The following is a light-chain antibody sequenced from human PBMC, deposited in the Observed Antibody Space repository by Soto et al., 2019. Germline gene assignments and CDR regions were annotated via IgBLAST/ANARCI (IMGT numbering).Light chain of an antibody. CDR2: RNN. CDR3: AAWDDSLSGFYV. V-gene: IGLV1-47*01. Sequence: QSPPSQPPTASVTTGYRVTISRPGSSSNIGSNYVYWYQQLPGTAPKLIIYRNNQRPSGVPDRFSGSKSGTSASLAISGLRSEDEADYYCAAWDDSLSGFYVFGTGT. J-gene: IGLJ1*01. CDR1: SSNIGSNY.